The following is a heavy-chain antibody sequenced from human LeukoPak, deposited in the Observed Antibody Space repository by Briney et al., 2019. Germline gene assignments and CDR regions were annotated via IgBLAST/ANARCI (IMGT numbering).Heavy chain of an antibody. CDR3: AKDSVAAAGTGWFHP. J-gene: IGHJ5*02. CDR1: GYTFSNYA. V-gene: IGHV3-23*01. D-gene: IGHD6-13*01. CDR2: ICHNGDRI. Sequence: GGTLRLSCAASGYTFSNYAMTWVRQAPGKRLEWVSGICHNGDRIYYADSVKGRFTISRDNSKDTLYLQMNSLRPEDTALYYCAKDSVAAAGTGWFHPWGQGTLVTVSS.